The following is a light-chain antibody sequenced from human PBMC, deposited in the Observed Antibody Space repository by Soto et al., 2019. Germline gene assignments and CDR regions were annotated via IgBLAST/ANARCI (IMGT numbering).Light chain of an antibody. Sequence: DIQMTQSPSTVSASVGDRVTITCRASQSISNWLAWYQQKAGKAPNLLIYDASSLQSGVPSRFSVSGSGTEFTLTISSLQPDYFATYFCQQYDSYLVTFGGGTKVDIK. J-gene: IGKJ4*01. V-gene: IGKV1-5*01. CDR3: QQYDSYLVT. CDR1: QSISNW. CDR2: DAS.